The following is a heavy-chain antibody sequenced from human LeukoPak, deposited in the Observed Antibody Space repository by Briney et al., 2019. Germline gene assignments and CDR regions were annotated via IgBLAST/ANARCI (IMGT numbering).Heavy chain of an antibody. Sequence: ASVTVSCTVSGYTLTELSMHWVRQAPGKGLEWMGGFDPEDGETIYAQKFQGRVTMTEDTSTDTAYMELSSLRSEDTAVYYCATTVDTAMVGEYYFDYWGQGTLVTVSS. V-gene: IGHV1-24*01. CDR3: ATTVDTAMVGEYYFDY. CDR2: FDPEDGET. D-gene: IGHD5-18*01. CDR1: GYTLTELS. J-gene: IGHJ4*02.